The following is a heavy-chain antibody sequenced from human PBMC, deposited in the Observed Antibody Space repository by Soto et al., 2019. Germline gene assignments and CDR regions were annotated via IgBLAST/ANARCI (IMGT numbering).Heavy chain of an antibody. CDR2: IESDGRGT. Sequence: EVQLVESGGGLVQPGGSLRLSCAASGFTFSTSWMHWVRQAPGKGLVWVSRIESDGRGTTYADSVKGRFTISRDNAKNTLYLQMNSLRAEDTAVYYCARDNMEGRFDPWGQGTLVTVSS. CDR1: GFTFSTSW. J-gene: IGHJ5*02. V-gene: IGHV3-74*01. CDR3: ARDNMEGRFDP. D-gene: IGHD3-10*01.